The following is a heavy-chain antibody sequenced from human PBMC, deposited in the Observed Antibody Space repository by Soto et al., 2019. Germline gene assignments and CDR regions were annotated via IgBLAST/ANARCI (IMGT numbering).Heavy chain of an antibody. D-gene: IGHD1-20*01. V-gene: IGHV4-59*01. CDR1: GGSIKSDV. Sequence: PSETLSLTCSVSGGSIKSDVWSWLRQPPGKGLEWIGYIYNNGGTNYNPSLMSRVTISRDTSQNHFSLTLSSVTASDTAVYYCARVITGTIVFDIWGRGTMVTFPS. CDR2: IYNNGGT. CDR3: ARVITGTIVFDI. J-gene: IGHJ3*02.